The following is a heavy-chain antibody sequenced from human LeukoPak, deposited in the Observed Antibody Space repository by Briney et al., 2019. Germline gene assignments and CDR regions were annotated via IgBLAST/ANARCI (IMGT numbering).Heavy chain of an antibody. CDR2: INPSSGAT. Sequence: ASVKVSCKASGYTFTGYFIHWVRQAPGQGVEWMGWINPSSGATNYAQNFQGRVTLTREMSISTAYMEVSRLLSDDTAVYYCARVTYDRSGYYNGIPYWGQGTLVIVSS. J-gene: IGHJ4*02. CDR3: ARVTYDRSGYYNGIPY. V-gene: IGHV1-2*02. D-gene: IGHD3-22*01. CDR1: GYTFTGYF.